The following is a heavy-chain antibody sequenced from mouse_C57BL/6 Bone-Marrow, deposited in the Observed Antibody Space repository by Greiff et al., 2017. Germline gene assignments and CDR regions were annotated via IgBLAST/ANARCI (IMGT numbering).Heavy chain of an antibody. CDR3: ARSTVVVPDY. CDR1: GYTFTSYG. D-gene: IGHD1-1*01. J-gene: IGHJ2*01. V-gene: IGHV1-81*01. Sequence: QVHVKQSGAELARPGASVKLSCKASGYTFTSYGISWVKQRTGQGLEWIGEIYPRSGNTYYNEKFKGKATLTADKSSSTAYMELRSLTSEDSAVYFCARSTVVVPDYWGQGTTLTVPS. CDR2: IYPRSGNT.